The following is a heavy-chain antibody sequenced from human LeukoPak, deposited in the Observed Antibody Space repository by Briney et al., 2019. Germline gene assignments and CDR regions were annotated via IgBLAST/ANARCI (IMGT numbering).Heavy chain of an antibody. Sequence: TGGSLRLSCAASGFTFSSYAMSWVRQAPGKGLEWVSAISGSGGSTYYADSVKGRFTISRDNSKNSLYLQMNSLRAEDTALYYCARARYGSGSWSSHYYYYYMDVWGKGTTVTVSS. CDR1: GFTFSSYA. D-gene: IGHD3-10*01. CDR3: ARARYGSGSWSSHYYYYYMDV. V-gene: IGHV3-23*01. CDR2: ISGSGGST. J-gene: IGHJ6*03.